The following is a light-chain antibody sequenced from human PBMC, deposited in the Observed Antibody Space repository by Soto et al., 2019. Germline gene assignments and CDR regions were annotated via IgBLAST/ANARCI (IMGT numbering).Light chain of an antibody. Sequence: EIVLTQSPGTLSLSPGERATLSCRASQSVSSSYLAWYQQKPGQAPRLLIYGASSRATGIPDRFSGSGSGTEFTLTISRLESEDFAVYYCQQYGSSLFTFGAGTKVDIK. CDR3: QQYGSSLFT. CDR1: QSVSSSY. V-gene: IGKV3-20*01. CDR2: GAS. J-gene: IGKJ3*01.